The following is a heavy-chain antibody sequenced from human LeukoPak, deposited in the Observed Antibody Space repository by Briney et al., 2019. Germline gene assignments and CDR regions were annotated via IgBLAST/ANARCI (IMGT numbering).Heavy chain of an antibody. CDR1: GFTFSSYW. CDR3: AKDQARLRLGELSLYPTDY. V-gene: IGHV3-30*18. D-gene: IGHD3-16*02. J-gene: IGHJ4*02. Sequence: GGSLRLSCAASGFTFSSYWMNWVRQAPGKGLEWVAVISYDGSNKYYADSVKGRFTISRDNSKNTLYLQMNSLRAEDTAVYYCAKDQARLRLGELSLYPTDYWGQGTLVTVSS. CDR2: ISYDGSNK.